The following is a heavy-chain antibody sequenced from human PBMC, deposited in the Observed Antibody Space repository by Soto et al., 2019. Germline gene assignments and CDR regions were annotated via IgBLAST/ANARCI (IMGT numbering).Heavy chain of an antibody. D-gene: IGHD2-8*01. Sequence: GGSLRLSCAASGFTFSSYEMNWVRQAPGKGLEWASYISSSGSTIYYADSVKGRFTISRDNAKNSLYLQMNSLRAEDTAVYYCARALNGRWYYGMDVWGQGTTVTVSS. V-gene: IGHV3-48*03. CDR3: ARALNGRWYYGMDV. J-gene: IGHJ6*02. CDR2: ISSSGSTI. CDR1: GFTFSSYE.